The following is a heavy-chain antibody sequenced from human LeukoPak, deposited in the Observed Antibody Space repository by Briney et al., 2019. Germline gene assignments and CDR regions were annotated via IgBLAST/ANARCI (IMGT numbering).Heavy chain of an antibody. CDR2: ISYDGSNK. V-gene: IGHV3-30*18. D-gene: IGHD3-22*01. CDR3: AKAIGVVIPYGVDV. J-gene: IGHJ6*02. CDR1: GFTFRTYV. Sequence: GGSLRLSCAASGFTFRTYVMTWVRQAPGKGLEWVAVISYDGSNKYYADSVKGRFTISRDNSKNTLYLQMNSLRAEDTAVYYCAKAIGVVIPYGVDVWGQGTTVTVSS.